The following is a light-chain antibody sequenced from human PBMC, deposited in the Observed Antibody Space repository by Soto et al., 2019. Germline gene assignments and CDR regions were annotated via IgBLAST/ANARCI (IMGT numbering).Light chain of an antibody. Sequence: DIVMTQSPLSLPVTPGEPASISCRSSQSLLHSNGYNYLDWYLQKPGQSPQLLIYLGSNRASGVPARFSGSGSGTDFTLTIGSLLPEDSAVYYCQQRPNWPRGTFGQGTKLEIK. CDR3: QQRPNWPRGT. J-gene: IGKJ2*01. CDR1: QSLLHSNGYNY. CDR2: LGS. V-gene: IGKV2-28*01.